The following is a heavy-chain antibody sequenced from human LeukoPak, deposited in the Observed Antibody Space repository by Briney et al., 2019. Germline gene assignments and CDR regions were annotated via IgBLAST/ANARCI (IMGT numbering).Heavy chain of an antibody. CDR1: GGSISSYY. CDR2: IYYSGST. J-gene: IGHJ6*04. CDR3: ARSLLRYFDWPQYYHGMDV. D-gene: IGHD3-9*01. Sequence: SETLSLTCTVSGGSISSYYWGWIRQPPGKGLEWMGYIYYSGSTNYNPSLKSRVTISVDTSKHQLSLKLRSVTAADTAVYYCARSLLRYFDWPQYYHGMDVGGKGTTVIVSS. V-gene: IGHV4-59*01.